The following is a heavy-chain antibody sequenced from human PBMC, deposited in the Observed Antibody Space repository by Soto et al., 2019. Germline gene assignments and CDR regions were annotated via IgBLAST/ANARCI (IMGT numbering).Heavy chain of an antibody. CDR1: GFTFSGYW. Sequence: EVQLVESGGALVQPGGSLRLSCAASGFTFSGYWMTWVRQAPGKGLEWVANIKQDGSEKNYAGSVKGRFTISRDNDNHSLYLQMNSLRVDDTAVYYCARFDSWGQGTLVTVSS. J-gene: IGHJ4*02. V-gene: IGHV3-7*01. CDR3: ARFDS. CDR2: IKQDGSEK.